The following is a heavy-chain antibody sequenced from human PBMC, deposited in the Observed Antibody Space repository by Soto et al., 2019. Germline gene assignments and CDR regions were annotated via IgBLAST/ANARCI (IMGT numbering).Heavy chain of an antibody. CDR1: GFTFSSYS. Sequence: GWYLRLSCAASGFTFSSYSMNWVRQAPGKGLEWVSSISRSSYIHSADSVKGRFTISRDNAKNSLYLQMNTLRAEDTAVYYCARVGIAVAPLWGQGTLVTASS. CDR2: ISRSSYI. J-gene: IGHJ4*02. CDR3: ARVGIAVAPL. D-gene: IGHD6-19*01. V-gene: IGHV3-21*01.